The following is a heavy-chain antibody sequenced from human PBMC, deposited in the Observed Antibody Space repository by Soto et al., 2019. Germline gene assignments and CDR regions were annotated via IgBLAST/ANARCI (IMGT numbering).Heavy chain of an antibody. CDR1: GFIFNDYH. CDR2: ISNSGNNV. V-gene: IGHV3-11*01. D-gene: IGHD2-2*01. Sequence: GGSLRLSCAASGFIFNDYHMSWIRQAPGKGLEWVAYISNSGNNVYYADSVKGRFTISRDNADKSLYLQMNSLRADDTAVYSFLVAMSYGDPYLEHRGEVHRVT. CDR3: LVAMSYGDPYLEH. J-gene: IGHJ1*01.